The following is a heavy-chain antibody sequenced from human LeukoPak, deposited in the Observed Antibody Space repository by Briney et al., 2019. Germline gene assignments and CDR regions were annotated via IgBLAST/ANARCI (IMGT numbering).Heavy chain of an antibody. D-gene: IGHD1-26*01. CDR2: IYSSGGT. J-gene: IGHJ6*03. Sequence: SETLSLTCRVSGGSISSYYWSWIRQPTGKGLEWIGYIYSSGGTNYNPSLKSRVTISADTSKNQFSLKLSSVTAADTAVYYCARGDYYYMDVWGKGTTVTVPS. V-gene: IGHV4-59*01. CDR3: ARGDYYYMDV. CDR1: GGSISSYY.